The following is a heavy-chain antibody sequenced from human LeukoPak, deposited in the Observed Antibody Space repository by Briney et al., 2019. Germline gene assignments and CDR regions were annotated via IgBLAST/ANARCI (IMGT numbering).Heavy chain of an antibody. J-gene: IGHJ6*02. CDR1: GFTFSSYS. D-gene: IGHD2-15*01. CDR2: ISSRSTYI. Sequence: GGSLRLSCAASGFTFSSYSMNWVRQAPGKGLEWISSISSRSTYIYYADSVKGRFTISRDNAKSSLYLQMNSLKAEDTAVYYCATDSKGGYDYYYYGMDVWGQGTTVTVSS. V-gene: IGHV3-21*01. CDR3: ATDSKGGYDYYYYGMDV.